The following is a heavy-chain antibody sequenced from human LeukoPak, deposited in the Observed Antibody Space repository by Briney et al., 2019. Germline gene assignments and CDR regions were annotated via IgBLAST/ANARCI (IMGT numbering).Heavy chain of an antibody. CDR1: GVSFSGYS. CDR2: INHSGGT. Sequence: SETLSLTCAVYGVSFSGYSWNWIRQPPVKGLEWIGEINHSGGTNYNPSLKSRVTISVDTSKKQFSLKLSSVTAADTAVYYCAVELNDSSSSSAFDIWGQGTMVTVSS. J-gene: IGHJ3*02. D-gene: IGHD6-6*01. CDR3: AVELNDSSSSSAFDI. V-gene: IGHV4-34*01.